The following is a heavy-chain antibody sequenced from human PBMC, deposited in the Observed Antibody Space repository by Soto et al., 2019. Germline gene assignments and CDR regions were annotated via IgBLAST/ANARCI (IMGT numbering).Heavy chain of an antibody. CDR2: ISYDGSNK. CDR3: ARDGGIVVVVAANFDY. V-gene: IGHV3-30-3*01. D-gene: IGHD2-15*01. Sequence: QVQLVESGGGVVQPGRSLRLSCAASGFTFSSYAMHWVRQAPGKGLEWVAGISYDGSNKYYADSVKGRFTISRDNSKNTLYLQMNSLRAEDTAVYYCARDGGIVVVVAANFDYWGQGTLVTVSS. CDR1: GFTFSSYA. J-gene: IGHJ4*02.